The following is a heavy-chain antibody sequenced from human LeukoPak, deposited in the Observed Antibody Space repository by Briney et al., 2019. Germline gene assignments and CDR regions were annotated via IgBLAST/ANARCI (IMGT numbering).Heavy chain of an antibody. V-gene: IGHV3-49*03. CDR2: IRSKAYGGTT. CDR3: TRDTLLRYFDWFVPFDY. D-gene: IGHD3-9*01. J-gene: IGHJ4*02. Sequence: GGSLRLSCTASGFTFGDYAMSWFRQALGKGLEWVGFIRSKAYGGTTEYAASVKGRFTISRDDSKSIAYLQMNSLKTEDTAVYYCTRDTLLRYFDWFVPFDYWGQGTLVTVSS. CDR1: GFTFGDYA.